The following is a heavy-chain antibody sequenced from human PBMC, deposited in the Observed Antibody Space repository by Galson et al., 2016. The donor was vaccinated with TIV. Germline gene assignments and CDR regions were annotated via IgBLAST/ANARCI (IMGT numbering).Heavy chain of an antibody. J-gene: IGHJ4*02. Sequence: SLRLSCAASGFTFDDYGMSWVRRAPGKGLEWVSGITWNADNTGYADSVRGRFTISRDNAKNSLYLQMNSLRAEDTALYYCARGGGSYYAVDSWGQGTLVTVSS. CDR1: GFTFDDYG. CDR2: ITWNADNT. CDR3: ARGGGSYYAVDS. V-gene: IGHV3-20*04. D-gene: IGHD1-26*01.